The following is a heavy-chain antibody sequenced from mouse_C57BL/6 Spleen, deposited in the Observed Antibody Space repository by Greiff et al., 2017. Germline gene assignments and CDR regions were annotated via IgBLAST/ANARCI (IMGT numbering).Heavy chain of an antibody. V-gene: IGHV1-74*01. CDR1: GYTFTSYW. D-gene: IGHD2-4*01. Sequence: VQLQQPGAELVKPGASVKVSCKASGYTFTSYWMHWVQQRPGQGLEWIGRIHPSGSDTNYNQKFKGKATLTVDKSSSTAYMQLSSLTSEDSAVYYCAMGNYDYDNYWGQGTTLTVSS. CDR3: AMGNYDYDNY. CDR2: IHPSGSDT. J-gene: IGHJ2*01.